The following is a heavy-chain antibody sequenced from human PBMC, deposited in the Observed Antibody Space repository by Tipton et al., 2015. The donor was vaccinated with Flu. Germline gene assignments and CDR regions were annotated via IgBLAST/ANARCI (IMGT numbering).Heavy chain of an antibody. CDR3: ARVDYYDKGRSMDV. CDR2: INTDGSTT. J-gene: IGHJ6*02. V-gene: IGHV3-74*01. Sequence: SLRLSCAASGFTFSTYWMHWVRQVPGKGLVWVSRINTDGSTTNYADSVKGRVTISRDNAKNTLYLQMSSLRAEDTAVYYCARVDYYDKGRSMDVWGQGTTVTVSS. CDR1: GFTFSTYW. D-gene: IGHD3-22*01.